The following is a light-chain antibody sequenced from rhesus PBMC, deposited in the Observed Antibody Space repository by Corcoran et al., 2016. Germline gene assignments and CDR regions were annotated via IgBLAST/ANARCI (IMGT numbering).Light chain of an antibody. CDR1: QGISDY. CDR2: AAS. CDR3: LQGYSTPFT. V-gene: IGKV1-36*02. J-gene: IGKJ3*01. Sequence: DIQMTQSPSSLSASVGDRVTITCRASQGISDYLSWYQQKPGKASKRLIYAASSLESGVPSRFSGSGSVTDFTLTISSLQPEDFAAYYCLQGYSTPFTFGPGTKLDIK.